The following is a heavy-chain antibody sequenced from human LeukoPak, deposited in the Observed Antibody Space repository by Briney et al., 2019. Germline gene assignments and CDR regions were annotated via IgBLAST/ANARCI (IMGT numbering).Heavy chain of an antibody. CDR3: AKTGLYNWNYYGMDV. Sequence: GGSLRLSCAASGFTFSSYAMSWVRQAPGKGLEWVSAISGSGGSTYYADSVKGRFTISRDNSKNTLYLQMNSLRAEDTAVYYCAKTGLYNWNYYGMDVWGQGTTVTVSS. V-gene: IGHV3-23*01. CDR1: GFTFSSYA. J-gene: IGHJ6*02. D-gene: IGHD1-20*01. CDR2: ISGSGGST.